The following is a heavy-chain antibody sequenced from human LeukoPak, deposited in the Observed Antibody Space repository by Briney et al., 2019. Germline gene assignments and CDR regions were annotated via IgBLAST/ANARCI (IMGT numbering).Heavy chain of an antibody. D-gene: IGHD6-6*01. CDR3: ASFEYSSSSSPHY. V-gene: IGHV4-39*01. CDR2: IYYSGST. J-gene: IGHJ4*02. CDR1: GGSISSSSYY. Sequence: PSETLSLTCTVSGGSISSSSYYWGWIRQPPGKGLEWIGSIYYSGSTYYNPSLKSRVTISVDTSKNQFSPKLSSVTAADTAVYYCASFEYSSSSSPHYWGQGTLVTVSS.